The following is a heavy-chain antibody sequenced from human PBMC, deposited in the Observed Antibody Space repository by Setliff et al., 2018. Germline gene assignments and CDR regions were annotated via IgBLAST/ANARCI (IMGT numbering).Heavy chain of an antibody. CDR3: ARDREGDGNYYMDA. J-gene: IGHJ6*03. CDR1: GFTFRSYW. D-gene: IGHD1-1*01. Sequence: LRLSCEASGFTFRSYWMHWVRQAPGEGLVWVSRMNSDGSTKNYADSVKGRFTISRDNTKNTVYLQMNSLRAEDTAVYYCARDREGDGNYYMDAWGKGTTVTVS. CDR2: MNSDGSTK. V-gene: IGHV3-74*01.